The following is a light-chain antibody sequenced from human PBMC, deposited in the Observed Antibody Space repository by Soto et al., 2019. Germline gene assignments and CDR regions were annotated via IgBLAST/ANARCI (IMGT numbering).Light chain of an antibody. CDR3: VSYTPSTTYV. Sequence: QAALTQPASVSDSPGQSITISCTGTSSDVGGSNFVSWYQQHPGKPPKLIIYDVANRPSGVSNRFSGSKSGSTASLITSRLQTEDEADYYCVSYTPSTTYVFGTGTKVTVL. CDR2: DVA. V-gene: IGLV2-14*03. CDR1: SSDVGGSNF. J-gene: IGLJ1*01.